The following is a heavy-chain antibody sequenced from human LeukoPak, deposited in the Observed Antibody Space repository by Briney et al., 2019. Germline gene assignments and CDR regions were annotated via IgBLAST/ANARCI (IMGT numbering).Heavy chain of an antibody. Sequence: GGSLRLSCAASGFTFSSYEMNWVRQAPGKGLEWVSTISESGVGTYYTDSVKGRFTISRDNSKNTVYLQMNSLRVEDTAVYYCAKRRFDRSGYFFDYWCQGTLVTVSS. CDR2: ISESGVGT. D-gene: IGHD3-22*01. CDR1: GFTFSSYE. V-gene: IGHV3-23*01. J-gene: IGHJ4*02. CDR3: AKRRFDRSGYFFDY.